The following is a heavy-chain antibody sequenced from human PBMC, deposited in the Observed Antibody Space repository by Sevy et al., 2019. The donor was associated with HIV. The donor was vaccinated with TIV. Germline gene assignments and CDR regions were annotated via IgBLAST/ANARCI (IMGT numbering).Heavy chain of an antibody. V-gene: IGHV1-2*02. D-gene: IGHD4-17*01. CDR2: INSDSGVT. J-gene: IGHJ6*02. CDR3: ARLTTRPTSDLYGLDV. Sequence: ASVKVSCKASGYIFTDYYIHWVRQAPGQGLEWMAWINSDSGVTNYAQRFQGEVTVTRDTSLSTACLELTNLKSNDTAIYYCARLTTRPTSDLYGLDVWGQGTTVTVSS. CDR1: GYIFTDYY.